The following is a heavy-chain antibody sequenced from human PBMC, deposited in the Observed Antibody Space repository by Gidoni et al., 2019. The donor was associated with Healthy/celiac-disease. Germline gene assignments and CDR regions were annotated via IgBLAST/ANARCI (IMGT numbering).Heavy chain of an antibody. D-gene: IGHD6-19*01. CDR1: GCPCSSYA. CDR3: ARDSSGWYSFDY. J-gene: IGHJ4*02. Sequence: VPLVQSGAEVKKPGSSVKVSCQASGCPCSSYALRWVRQAPGQGLEWMGGISPIFGTANYAQKFQGRVTITADEATSTAYMELSSRRSEDTAVYYCARDSSGWYSFDYWGQGTLVTVSS. CDR2: ISPIFGTA. V-gene: IGHV1-69*01.